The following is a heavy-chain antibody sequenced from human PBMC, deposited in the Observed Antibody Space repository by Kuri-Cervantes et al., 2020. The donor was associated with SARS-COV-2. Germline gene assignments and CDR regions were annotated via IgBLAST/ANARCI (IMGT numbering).Heavy chain of an antibody. CDR3: ARGQGSGWYLGLSANWFDP. D-gene: IGHD6-19*01. CDR1: GFMFSNYW. Sequence: GESLKISCAASGFMFSNYWMNWVRQPKGKGLEWVAKVKADGSETYYADSVKGRFTISRDNAKNSLYLQMNSLRAEDTAVYYCARGQGSGWYLGLSANWFDPWGQGTLVTVSS. CDR2: VKADGSET. J-gene: IGHJ5*02. V-gene: IGHV3-7*02.